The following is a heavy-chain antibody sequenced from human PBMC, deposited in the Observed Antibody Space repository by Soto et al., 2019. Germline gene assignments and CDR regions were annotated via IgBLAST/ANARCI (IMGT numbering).Heavy chain of an antibody. CDR3: ARDYYDSSGYYSGWFDP. J-gene: IGHJ5*02. CDR1: GYTFTSYD. D-gene: IGHD3-22*01. Sequence: QVQLVQSGAEVKKPGASVKVSCKASGYTFTSYDINWVRQATGQGLEWMGWMNPNSGNTGYAQKFQGRVTMTRNTSISTAYMELSSLRSEDTAVYYCARDYYDSSGYYSGWFDPWGQGTLVTVSS. V-gene: IGHV1-8*01. CDR2: MNPNSGNT.